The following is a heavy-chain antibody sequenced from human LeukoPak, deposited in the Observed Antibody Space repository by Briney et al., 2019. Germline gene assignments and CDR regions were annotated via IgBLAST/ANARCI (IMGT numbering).Heavy chain of an antibody. CDR2: FYYSGHT. CDR1: GGSISSSGYY. D-gene: IGHD2-2*01. Sequence: PSETLSLTCSVSGGSISSSGYYWGWIRQPPGKGLEWVGSFYYSGHTYYNPSLKSRITISVDTSKNQFSLKLSSVTAADTAVYYCARIDVVLVPAAGRNYYYMDVWGKGATVTVSS. CDR3: ARIDVVLVPAAGRNYYYMDV. J-gene: IGHJ6*03. V-gene: IGHV4-39*01.